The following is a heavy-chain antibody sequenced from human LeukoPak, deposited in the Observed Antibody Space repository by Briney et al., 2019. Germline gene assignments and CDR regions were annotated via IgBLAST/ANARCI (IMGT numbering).Heavy chain of an antibody. CDR1: GFTFSGSA. J-gene: IGHJ3*02. CDR3: TRHGGRDYYDSSEDAFDI. CDR2: IRSKTHTYAT. V-gene: IGHV3-73*01. D-gene: IGHD3-22*01. Sequence: GGSLRLSCAASGFTFSGSAMHWVRQASGKGLEWVGRIRSKTHTYATAYAASVKGRFTISRDDSKNTAYLQMNSLKTEDTAVYYCTRHGGRDYYDSSEDAFDIWGQETMVTVSS.